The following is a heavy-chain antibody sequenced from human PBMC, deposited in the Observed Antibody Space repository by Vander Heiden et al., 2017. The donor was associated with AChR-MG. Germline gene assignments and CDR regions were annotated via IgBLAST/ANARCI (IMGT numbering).Heavy chain of an antibody. V-gene: IGHV4-61*01. J-gene: IGHJ4*02. Sequence: QVQLQESGPGLVKPSETLSLTCTVPGGPVRSGSYYWSVIRPPPGKGLEWIGYIYYSGRANYNPSLKGRVSISVDTSKNQFSLRLTSVTAADTAVYHCAGSPNQYYIDYWGRGTLVTVSS. D-gene: IGHD3-10*01. CDR2: IYYSGRA. CDR3: AGSPNQYYIDY. CDR1: GGPVRSGSYY.